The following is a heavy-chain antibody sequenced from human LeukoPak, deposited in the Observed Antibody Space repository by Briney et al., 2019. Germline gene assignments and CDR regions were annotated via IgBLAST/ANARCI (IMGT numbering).Heavy chain of an antibody. CDR3: AKKAGYSSGWPKLYYYYYGMDV. CDR2: ISGSGGST. D-gene: IGHD6-19*01. V-gene: IGHV3-23*01. CDR1: GFTFSSYA. J-gene: IGHJ6*02. Sequence: GGSLRLSCAASGFTFSSYAMSWVRQAPGKGLEWVSAISGSGGSTYYADSVKGRFTISRDNSKHTLYLQMNSLRAEDTAVYYCAKKAGYSSGWPKLYYYYYGMDVWGQGTTVTVSS.